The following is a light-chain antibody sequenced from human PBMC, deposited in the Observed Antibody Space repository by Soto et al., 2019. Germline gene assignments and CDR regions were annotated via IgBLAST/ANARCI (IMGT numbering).Light chain of an antibody. CDR1: QSVSTNY. V-gene: IGKV3-20*01. Sequence: EIVLTQSPGTLSLSPGDRATLSCRASQSVSTNYLAWYQQKLGQAPRLLIYGASSRATGIPDRFSGNGSGTDFTLTISRLEPEDFAVYYCHQYGSTPFTFGPGTIVDIK. CDR2: GAS. J-gene: IGKJ3*01. CDR3: HQYGSTPFT.